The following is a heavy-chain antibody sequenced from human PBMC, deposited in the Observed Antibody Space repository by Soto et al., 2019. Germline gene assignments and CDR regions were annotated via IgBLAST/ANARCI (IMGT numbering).Heavy chain of an antibody. V-gene: IGHV3-48*03. CDR3: APRKFGSFNIAAFEI. CDR1: GFSFSTSE. Sequence: PGGSLRLSCAASGFSFSTSEMNWVRQAPGKGLEWISYISKSSVNKHYADSVKGRFTISRDNANNSLFLEMNELRGEDMALYYCAPRKFGSFNIAAFEIWGQGTMVTVSS. CDR2: ISKSSVNK. J-gene: IGHJ3*02. D-gene: IGHD3-16*01.